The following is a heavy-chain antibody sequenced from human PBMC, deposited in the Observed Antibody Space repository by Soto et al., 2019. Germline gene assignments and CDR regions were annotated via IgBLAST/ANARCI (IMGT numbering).Heavy chain of an antibody. V-gene: IGHV3-33*01. CDR3: ARDQQLVPYYYGMDV. D-gene: IGHD6-13*01. CDR1: GFTFSSNG. Sequence: GGSLRLSCAASGFTFSSNGMHWVRQAPGKGLEWVAVIWCDGSKKYYADSVKGRFTISRDNSKNTLYLQMNSLRAEDTAVYYCARDQQLVPYYYGMDVWGQGTTVTVSS. CDR2: IWCDGSKK. J-gene: IGHJ6*02.